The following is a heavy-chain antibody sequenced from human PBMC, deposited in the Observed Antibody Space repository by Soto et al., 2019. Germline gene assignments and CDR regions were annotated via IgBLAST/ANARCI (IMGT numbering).Heavy chain of an antibody. CDR2: INRSGGSA. CDR1: GFTFSSYA. Sequence: GGSLRLSCEASGFTFSSYAMSWVRQAPGKGLEWVSSINRSGGSANYADSVKGRFTISRDDSKSILSLQMNSLRAEGTAIYYCAKNYYFDCWGQGTLVTVSS. V-gene: IGHV3-23*01. D-gene: IGHD3-10*01. J-gene: IGHJ4*02. CDR3: AKNYYFDC.